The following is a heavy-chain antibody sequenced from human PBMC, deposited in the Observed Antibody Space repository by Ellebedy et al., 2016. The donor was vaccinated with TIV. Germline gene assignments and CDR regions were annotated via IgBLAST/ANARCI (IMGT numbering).Heavy chain of an antibody. CDR2: IYYIGGT. Sequence: MPSETLSLTCSVSGGSISSYYWSWIRQPPGKGVEWIGYIYYIGGTSYNPSLRSRLTISVDSSKNQLSLNLTSVTAADTAVYFFARTRLGMGAFDLWGHGTVVTVSS. CDR3: ARTRLGMGAFDL. D-gene: IGHD7-27*01. CDR1: GGSISSYY. J-gene: IGHJ3*01. V-gene: IGHV4-59*01.